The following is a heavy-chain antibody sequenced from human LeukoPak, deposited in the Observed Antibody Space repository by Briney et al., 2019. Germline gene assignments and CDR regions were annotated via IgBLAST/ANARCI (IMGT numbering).Heavy chain of an antibody. V-gene: IGHV3-48*01. D-gene: IGHD3-10*01. Sequence: PRGSLRLSCAASRSTFSSYSMNWVRQVPGKGLEWVSYISSDTTTIYYAESVRGRFTISRDNAKSSLYLQMDNLRAEDTALYFCARDNYGSGGGLYSFDYWGQGTLVTVSS. J-gene: IGHJ4*02. CDR3: ARDNYGSGGGLYSFDY. CDR2: ISSDTTTI. CDR1: RSTFSSYS.